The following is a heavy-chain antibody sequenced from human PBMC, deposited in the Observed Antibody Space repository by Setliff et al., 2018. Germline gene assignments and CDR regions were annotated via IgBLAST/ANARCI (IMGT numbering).Heavy chain of an antibody. D-gene: IGHD2-15*01. CDR3: IVNMVRPVTGLDS. Sequence: ASVKVSCKASGYTFTRHGISWVRQAPGKGLEWMGTINPNDGYTIYAPAFQGRVAMTTDTSTGTAYMELSGLTSADTAIYYCIVNMVRPVTGLDSWGPGTLVTVSS. J-gene: IGHJ4*02. V-gene: IGHV1-18*01. CDR2: INPNDGYT. CDR1: GYTFTRHG.